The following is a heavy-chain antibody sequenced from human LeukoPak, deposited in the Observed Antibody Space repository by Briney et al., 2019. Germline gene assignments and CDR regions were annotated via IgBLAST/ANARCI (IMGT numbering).Heavy chain of an antibody. CDR1: GFTFSSYA. J-gene: IGHJ4*02. Sequence: GGSLRLSCAASGFTFSSYAMSWVRQAPGKGLEWDSAISGSGGSTYYADSVKGRFTISRDNSKNTLYLQMNSLRAEDTAVYYCAKDAKVVDTAMVLIDYWGQGTLVTVSS. CDR3: AKDAKVVDTAMVLIDY. CDR2: ISGSGGST. D-gene: IGHD5-18*01. V-gene: IGHV3-23*01.